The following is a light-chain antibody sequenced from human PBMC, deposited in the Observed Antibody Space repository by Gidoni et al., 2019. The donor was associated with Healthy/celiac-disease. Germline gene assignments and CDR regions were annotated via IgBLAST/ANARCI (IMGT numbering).Light chain of an antibody. CDR1: QSISSY. Sequence: DIQMTQSPSSLSASVGDRVTITCRASQSISSYLNWYHQKPGKAPKLLIYAASSLQSGVPSRFSGSGSCTDFTLTISSLQPEDFSTYYCQQSYSTPPFTFGPGTKVDIK. J-gene: IGKJ3*01. CDR2: AAS. V-gene: IGKV1-39*01. CDR3: QQSYSTPPFT.